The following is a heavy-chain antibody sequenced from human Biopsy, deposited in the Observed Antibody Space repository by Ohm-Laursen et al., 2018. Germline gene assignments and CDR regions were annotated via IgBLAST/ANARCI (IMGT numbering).Heavy chain of an antibody. Sequence: GTLSLTCSVSGDSISSYYWSWIRQPPGKGLEWIGYAYYSGSTNYNPSLKSRVTISVDMSKNQFSLKLTSVAAADTAVYYCARHRGGMPSSGNWFDHWGQGTLVTVSS. J-gene: IGHJ5*02. CDR2: AYYSGST. D-gene: IGHD2-2*01. CDR3: ARHRGGMPSSGNWFDH. V-gene: IGHV4-59*08. CDR1: GDSISSYY.